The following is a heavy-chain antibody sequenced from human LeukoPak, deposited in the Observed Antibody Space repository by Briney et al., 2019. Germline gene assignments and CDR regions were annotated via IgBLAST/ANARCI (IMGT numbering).Heavy chain of an antibody. CDR2: IYYSGSS. CDR1: GGSINNGSYY. J-gene: IGHJ5*02. CDR3: ARGCSSTSCYNNWFDP. V-gene: IGHV4-31*03. D-gene: IGHD2-2*02. Sequence: SETLSLTCTVSGGSINNGSYYWSWIRQHPGKGLEWIGYIYYSGSSYYNPSLRSRVTISVDTSKNHFSLKLSSVTAADTAVYYCARGCSSTSCYNNWFDPWGQGTLVTVSS.